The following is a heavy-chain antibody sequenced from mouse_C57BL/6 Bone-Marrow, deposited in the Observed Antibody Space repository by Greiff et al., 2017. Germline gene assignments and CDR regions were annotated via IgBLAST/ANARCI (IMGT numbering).Heavy chain of an antibody. J-gene: IGHJ3*01. Sequence: QVTLKESGPGILQSSQTLSLTCSFSGFSLSTSGMGVSWIRQPSGKGLEWLAHIYWDDDKRYNPSLKRRLTISKDTSRNQVFLKITSVDTADTATYYCARDYGYVFAYWGQGTLVTVSA. CDR2: IYWDDDK. CDR1: GFSLSTSGMG. CDR3: ARDYGYVFAY. V-gene: IGHV8-12*01. D-gene: IGHD2-2*01.